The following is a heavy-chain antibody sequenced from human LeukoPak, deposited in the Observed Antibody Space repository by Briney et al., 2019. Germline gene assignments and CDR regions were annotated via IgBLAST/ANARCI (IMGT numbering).Heavy chain of an antibody. CDR2: MNPNSGNI. Sequence: GSVKVSCKASGYTFTSYDDNWVRQDPGQGLEWMAWMNPNSGNIGRAQKFQGRVSMTTNNSINTAYMELSGLRADDTAVYYCARGGWFGSQYIYYMDVWGKGTMVTISS. CDR1: GYTFTSYD. J-gene: IGHJ6*03. CDR3: ARGGWFGSQYIYYMDV. V-gene: IGHV1-8*01. D-gene: IGHD3-10*01.